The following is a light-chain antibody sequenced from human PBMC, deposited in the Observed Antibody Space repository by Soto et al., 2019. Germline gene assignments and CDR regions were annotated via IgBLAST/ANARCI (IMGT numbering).Light chain of an antibody. Sequence: QSALTQPPSASGSPGQSVTLSCTGTSSDVGGYNYVSWYQQHPGKAPTLMIYEVSKRPSGVPDRFSGSKSGNTASLTVSGLQAEDGADYYCSSYAGSKTLFGGGTQRTGL. CDR1: SSDVGGYNY. J-gene: IGLJ2*01. V-gene: IGLV2-8*01. CDR2: EVS. CDR3: SSYAGSKTL.